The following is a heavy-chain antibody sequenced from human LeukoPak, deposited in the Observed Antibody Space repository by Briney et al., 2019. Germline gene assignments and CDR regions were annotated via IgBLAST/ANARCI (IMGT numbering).Heavy chain of an antibody. CDR2: ISGSGGST. V-gene: IGHV3-23*01. CDR3: ATKVVVSFLETWGIDY. Sequence: GGPLRLSCAASGFTFSSYVMSWVRQAPGKGLEWVSAISGSGGSTYYADSVKGRFTIPRDNSKNTLYLQMNSLRAEDTAVYYCATKVVVSFLETWGIDYWGQGTLVTVSS. J-gene: IGHJ4*02. D-gene: IGHD3-22*01. CDR1: GFTFSSYV.